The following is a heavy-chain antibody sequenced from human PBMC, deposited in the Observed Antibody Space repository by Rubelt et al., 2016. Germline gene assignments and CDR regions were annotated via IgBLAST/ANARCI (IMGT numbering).Heavy chain of an antibody. CDR2: IDPSDSYI. CDR1: GYNFTTYW. Sequence: EVQLVQSGAEVKKPGESLRISCKGSGYNFTTYWISWVRQTPGKGLEWMGRIDPSDSYINYRPSFQGHVTISAEKSIRTAYLQWSSLKASDTAMYYCGRGNSWYPLWGQGTLVTVSS. D-gene: IGHD6-13*01. V-gene: IGHV5-10-1*03. J-gene: IGHJ4*02. CDR3: GRGNSWYPL.